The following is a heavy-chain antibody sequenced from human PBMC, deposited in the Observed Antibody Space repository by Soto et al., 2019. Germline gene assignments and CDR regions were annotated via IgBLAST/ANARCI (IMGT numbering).Heavy chain of an antibody. D-gene: IGHD3-3*01. V-gene: IGHV4-59*01. CDR1: GGSISSYY. CDR2: IYYSGST. CDR3: ARQVTIFGVNYYYYGMDV. J-gene: IGHJ6*02. Sequence: SETPSLTCTVSGGSISSYYWSWIRQPPGKGLEWIGYIYYSGSTNYNPSLKSRVTISVDTSKNQFSLKLSSVTAADTAVYYCARQVTIFGVNYYYYGMDVWGQGTTVTVSS.